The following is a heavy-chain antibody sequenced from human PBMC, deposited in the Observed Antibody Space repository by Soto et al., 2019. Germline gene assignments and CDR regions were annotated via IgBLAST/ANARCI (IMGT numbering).Heavy chain of an antibody. CDR2: IIPIFGTA. J-gene: IGHJ3*02. D-gene: IGHD2-15*01. V-gene: IGHV1-69*13. Sequence: ASVKVSCKASGGTFSSYAISWVRQAPGQGLEWMGGIIPIFGTANYAQKFQGRVTITADESTSTAYMELSSLRSEDTAVYYCAGGVLGGYCSGGSCHDDAFDIWGQGTMVTVSS. CDR1: GGTFSSYA. CDR3: AGGVLGGYCSGGSCHDDAFDI.